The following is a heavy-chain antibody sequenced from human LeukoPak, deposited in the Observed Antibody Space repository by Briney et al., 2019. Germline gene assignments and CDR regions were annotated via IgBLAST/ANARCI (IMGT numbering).Heavy chain of an antibody. CDR2: IWYDGSNK. V-gene: IGHV3-33*08. CDR3: ARLYGSGSYGYYYYMDV. D-gene: IGHD3-10*01. CDR1: GFTFSSYG. Sequence: GGSLRLSCAASGFTFSSYGMHWVRQAPGKGLEWVSVIWYDGSNKYYADSVKGRFTISRDNAKNSLYLQMNSLRAEDTAVYYCARLYGSGSYGYYYYMDVWGKGTTVTVSS. J-gene: IGHJ6*03.